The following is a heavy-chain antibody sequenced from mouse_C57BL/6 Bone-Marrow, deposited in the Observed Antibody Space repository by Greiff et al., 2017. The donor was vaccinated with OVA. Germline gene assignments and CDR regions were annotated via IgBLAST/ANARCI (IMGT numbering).Heavy chain of an antibody. J-gene: IGHJ1*01. CDR3: DSGLVRGYFDD. Sequence: QVQLQQSGPELAKPGASVKLSCKASGYTFTNYWMHWVKQRPGQGLEWIGYINPGSGYTKYNQKFKDKATFTADKSSSTAYMQLSSLTYEDSAVDNSDSGLVRGYFDDWGQGTTLTVSS. V-gene: IGHV1-7*01. CDR1: GYTFTNYW. D-gene: IGHD2-2*01. CDR2: INPGSGYT.